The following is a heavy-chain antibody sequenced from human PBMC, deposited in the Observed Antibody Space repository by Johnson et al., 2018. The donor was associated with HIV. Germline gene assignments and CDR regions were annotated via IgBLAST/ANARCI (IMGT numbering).Heavy chain of an antibody. CDR2: MWYDGSNK. J-gene: IGHJ3*02. D-gene: IGHD7-27*01. CDR1: GFTFSTYG. V-gene: IGHV3-33*06. Sequence: QVQLVESGGGVVQPGRSLRLSCAASGFTFSTYGMHWVRQAPGKGLEWVAVMWYDGSNKYYVDSVKGRFTISRDNAKNALYLQLNSLKPEDTAVDSCAKDERQLGGWSHALDIGGQGTVLTVSS. CDR3: AKDERQLGGWSHALDI.